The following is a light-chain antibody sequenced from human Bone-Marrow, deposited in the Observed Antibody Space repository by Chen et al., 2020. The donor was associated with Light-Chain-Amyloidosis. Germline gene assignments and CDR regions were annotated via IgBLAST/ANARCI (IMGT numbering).Light chain of an antibody. CDR2: DDS. CDR1: NIGSAR. Sequence: SYVLTQPSSVSAAPGQTATLACGGNNIGSARVHWYQQTPGQAPLLVVYDDSDRPSGIPELLSGSNSGNTATLTISRVEDGDEGDYYCQVWDRRSDRPVFGGGTKLTVL. CDR3: QVWDRRSDRPV. V-gene: IGLV3-21*02. J-gene: IGLJ3*02.